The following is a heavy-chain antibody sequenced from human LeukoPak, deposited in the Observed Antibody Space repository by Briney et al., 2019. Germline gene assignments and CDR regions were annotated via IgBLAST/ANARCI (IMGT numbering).Heavy chain of an antibody. CDR2: ISWNSGSI. V-gene: IGHV3-9*01. CDR1: GFTFDDYA. CDR3: AKGDFWSGYQNWFDP. J-gene: IGHJ5*02. Sequence: PGGSLRLSCAASGFTFDDYAMHWVRQAPGKGLEWVSGISWNSGSIGYADSVKGRFTISRDNAENSLYLQMNSLRAEDTAVYYCAKGDFWSGYQNWFDPWGQGTLVTVSS. D-gene: IGHD3-3*01.